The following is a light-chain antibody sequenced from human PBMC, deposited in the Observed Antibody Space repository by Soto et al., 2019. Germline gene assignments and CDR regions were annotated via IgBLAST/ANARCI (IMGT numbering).Light chain of an antibody. V-gene: IGKV1-6*01. CDR1: QDIRND. CDR2: GAS. CDR3: LQQYSDPLT. Sequence: IQMTQSPSSLSASVGDRVTITCRASQDIRNDLGWYQQKPGKAPKLLIYGASTLQSGGQSRFSGRGSGTSFTLTISSLRPDDFASYCCLQQYSDPLTFGLGTKLAIK. J-gene: IGKJ2*01.